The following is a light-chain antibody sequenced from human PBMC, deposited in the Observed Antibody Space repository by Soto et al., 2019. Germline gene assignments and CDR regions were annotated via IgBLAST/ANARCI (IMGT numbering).Light chain of an antibody. J-gene: IGKJ2*01. CDR1: QSVSSN. V-gene: IGKV3-15*01. CDR3: QQYNNWPQS. Sequence: EIVMTQSPATLSVSPGERATLSCRASQSVSSNLAWYQQKPGQAPRLLIYGASTRATGIPARFSGSGSGTEFTLTNSSLQSEDFAVYYCQQYNNWPQSFGQGNKLEIK. CDR2: GAS.